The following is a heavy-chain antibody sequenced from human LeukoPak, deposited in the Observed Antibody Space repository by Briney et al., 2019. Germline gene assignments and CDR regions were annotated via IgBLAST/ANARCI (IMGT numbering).Heavy chain of an antibody. Sequence: ASVKVSCKASGYTFTGYYMHWVRQAPGQGLEWMGWINPNSGGTNYAQKFQGRVTMTRDTSISTAYMELSRLRSDDTAVYYCARWGGEMATMPDYWGQGTLITVSS. CDR1: GYTFTGYY. J-gene: IGHJ4*02. CDR2: INPNSGGT. D-gene: IGHD5-24*01. CDR3: ARWGGEMATMPDY. V-gene: IGHV1-2*02.